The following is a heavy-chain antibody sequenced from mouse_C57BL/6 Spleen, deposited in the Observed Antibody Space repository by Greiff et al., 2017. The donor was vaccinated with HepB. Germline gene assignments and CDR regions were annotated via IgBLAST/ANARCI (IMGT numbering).Heavy chain of an antibody. V-gene: IGHV7-3*01. CDR2: IRNKANGYTT. J-gene: IGHJ2*01. D-gene: IGHD1-1*01. CDR3: ARSLYYYGSSYFDY. CDR1: GFTFTDYY. Sequence: EVKLVESGGGLVQPGGSLSLSCAASGFTFTDYYMSWVRQPPGKELEWLGFIRNKANGYTTEYSASVKGRFTISSDNSKSILYLQMYALRAEDRATYYCARSLYYYGSSYFDYWGQGTTLTVSS.